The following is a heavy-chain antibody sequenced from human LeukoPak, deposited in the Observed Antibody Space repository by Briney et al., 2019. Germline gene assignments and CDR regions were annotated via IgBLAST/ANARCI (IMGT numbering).Heavy chain of an antibody. D-gene: IGHD4-23*01. CDR2: ISYDGSNK. CDR3: ARFGDNTGGNSDY. Sequence: GGSLRLSCAASGLTFSSYAMHWVRQAPGKGLEWVAVISYDGSNKYYADSVKGRFTISRDNSKNTLYLQMNSLRAEDTAVYYCARFGDNTGGNSDYWGQGPLVTVSS. J-gene: IGHJ4*02. CDR1: GLTFSSYA. V-gene: IGHV3-30-3*01.